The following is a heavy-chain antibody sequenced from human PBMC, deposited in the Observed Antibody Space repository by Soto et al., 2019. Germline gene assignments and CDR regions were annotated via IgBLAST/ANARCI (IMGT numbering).Heavy chain of an antibody. CDR1: GFTFNTYS. CDR3: VRRAI. J-gene: IGHJ4*02. V-gene: IGHV3-48*01. Sequence: HPGGSLRLSCAASGFTFNTYSMNWVRQAPGRGLEWVAYITTSSNTIYYADSVKGRFTISRDNAKNSLYLQMDSLTVEDTAVYYCVRRAIWGLGTLVTVSS. CDR2: ITTSSNTI.